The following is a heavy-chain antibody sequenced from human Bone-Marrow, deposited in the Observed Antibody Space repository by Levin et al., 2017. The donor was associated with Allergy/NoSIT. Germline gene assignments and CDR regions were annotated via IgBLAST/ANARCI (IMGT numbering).Heavy chain of an antibody. Sequence: ASVKVSFPSSFSPFPLSFLLFFLPSPFPGPEWLGWSSAYNGKTKYAQNFQGRVTMTTDRSTSTAYMELRSLISDDTAVYYCARENYASSGYYLHFDSWGQGTLVTVSS. CDR3: ARENYASSGYYLHFDS. CDR1: FSPFPLSF. J-gene: IGHJ4*02. V-gene: IGHV1-18*01. D-gene: IGHD3-22*01. CDR2: SSAYNGKT.